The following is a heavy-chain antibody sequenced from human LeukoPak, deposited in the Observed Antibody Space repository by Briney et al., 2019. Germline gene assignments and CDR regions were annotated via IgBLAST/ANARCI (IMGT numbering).Heavy chain of an antibody. Sequence: SETLSLTCTVSGGSISYYYWNWIRQPPGKGLEWIGYIYYTGNTNYNPSLKSRVTILVDTSKNQFSLKLSSVTAADTAVYYCARDRVGIAAAGPYYYYYMDVWGKGTTVTISS. CDR1: GGSISYYY. V-gene: IGHV4-59*12. D-gene: IGHD6-13*01. CDR3: ARDRVGIAAAGPYYYYYMDV. CDR2: IYYTGNT. J-gene: IGHJ6*03.